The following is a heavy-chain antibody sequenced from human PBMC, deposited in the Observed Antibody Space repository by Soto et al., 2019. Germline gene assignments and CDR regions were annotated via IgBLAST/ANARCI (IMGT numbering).Heavy chain of an antibody. CDR3: AREIIAVAGWQRFDY. D-gene: IGHD6-19*01. V-gene: IGHV1-69*12. J-gene: IGHJ4*02. Sequence: QVQLVQSGAEVKKPGASVKVSCKASGGTFSSYAISWVRQAPGQGLEWLGGIIPIFGTANDAQKFQRRVTITADESTSTAYMELSSMSSEDTAVYYCAREIIAVAGWQRFDYGGQGTLVSVSS. CDR2: IIPIFGTA. CDR1: GGTFSSYA.